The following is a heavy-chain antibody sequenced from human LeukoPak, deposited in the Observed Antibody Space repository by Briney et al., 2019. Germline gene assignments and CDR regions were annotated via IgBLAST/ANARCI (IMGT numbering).Heavy chain of an antibody. CDR3: AREWEYQLLYWFDP. D-gene: IGHD2-2*01. V-gene: IGHV3-7*01. Sequence: GGSLRLSCAASGFTFSNYWMSWVRQAPGKGLEWVANIKQDGSEKYYVDSVKGRFTISRDNAKNSLYLQMNSPRAEDTAVYYCAREWEYQLLYWFDPWGQGTLVTVSS. J-gene: IGHJ5*02. CDR2: IKQDGSEK. CDR1: GFTFSNYW.